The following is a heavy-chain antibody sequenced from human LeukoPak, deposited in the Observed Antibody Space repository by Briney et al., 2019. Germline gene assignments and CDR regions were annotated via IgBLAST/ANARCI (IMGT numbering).Heavy chain of an antibody. CDR2: ISSSGSTI. V-gene: IGHV3-11*01. Sequence: GALLLSCAASGFTFSDYYMSWIRPAPGKGLEGVSYISSSGSTIYYADSVKGRFTISRDNAKNSLYLQMNSLRAEDTAVYYCARYQGSVTVVTPSPLDYWGQGTLVTVSS. J-gene: IGHJ4*02. CDR3: ARYQGSVTVVTPSPLDY. CDR1: GFTFSDYY. D-gene: IGHD4-23*01.